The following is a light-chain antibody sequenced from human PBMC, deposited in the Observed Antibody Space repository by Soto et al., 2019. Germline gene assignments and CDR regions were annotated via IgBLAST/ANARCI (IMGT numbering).Light chain of an antibody. V-gene: IGLV4-69*01. CDR3: QTWVNGVHV. CDR1: SGHSSYA. Sequence: QPVLTQSPSASASLGASVKLTCTLSSGHSSYAIAWHQQQPEKGPRYLMKLNSDGSHSKGDGIPDRFSGSSSGAERYLSISSLQSEDEAEYYCQTWVNGVHVFGGGTKLTVL. CDR2: LNSDGSH. J-gene: IGLJ3*02.